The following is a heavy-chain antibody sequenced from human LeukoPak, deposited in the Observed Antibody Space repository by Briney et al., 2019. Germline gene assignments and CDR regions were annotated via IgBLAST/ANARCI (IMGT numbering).Heavy chain of an antibody. V-gene: IGHV3-21*01. CDR1: GFTFSSYS. Sequence: RPGGSLRLSCAASGFTFSSYSMNWFRQAPGKGLEWVSSISSSSSYIYYADSVKGRFTISRDNAKNSLYLQMNSLRAEDTAVYYCARDYSSGWYYFDYWGQGTLVTVSS. J-gene: IGHJ4*02. CDR3: ARDYSSGWYYFDY. CDR2: ISSSSSYI. D-gene: IGHD6-19*01.